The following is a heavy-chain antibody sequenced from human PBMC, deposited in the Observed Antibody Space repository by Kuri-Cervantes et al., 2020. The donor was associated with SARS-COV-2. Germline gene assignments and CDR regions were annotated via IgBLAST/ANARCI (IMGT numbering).Heavy chain of an antibody. V-gene: IGHV3-15*01. CDR3: ARDGRAVTSPRSDY. CDR2: IKSKTNGGTT. Sequence: GGSLRLSCAASGFTFSNAWMTWVRQVPGKGLECVGRIKSKTNGGTTDYAAPVKGRFTISRDDSKNTLYLQMNSLKTEDTAVYYCARDGRAVTSPRSDYWGQGTLVTVSS. J-gene: IGHJ4*02. CDR1: GFTFSNAW. D-gene: IGHD4-17*01.